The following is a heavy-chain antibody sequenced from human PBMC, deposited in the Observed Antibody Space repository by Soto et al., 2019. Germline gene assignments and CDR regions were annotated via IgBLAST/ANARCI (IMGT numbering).Heavy chain of an antibody. V-gene: IGHV2-5*02. CDR1: GFSLSTSGVG. D-gene: IGHD6-13*01. Sequence: SGPKRVNHTQTLTLTGTFSGFSLSTSGVGVGWIRQPPGKALEWLALIYWDDDKRYSPSLKSRLTITKDTSKNQVVLTMTNMDPVDTATYYCAHLSTAGPNNWFDPWGQGTLVTVSS. CDR3: AHLSTAGPNNWFDP. J-gene: IGHJ5*02. CDR2: IYWDDDK.